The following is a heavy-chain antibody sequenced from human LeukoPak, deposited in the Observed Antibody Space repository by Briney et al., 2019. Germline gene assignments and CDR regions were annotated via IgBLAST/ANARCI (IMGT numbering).Heavy chain of an antibody. V-gene: IGHV1-69*05. CDR3: ARVGSDFWSGLDDAFDI. D-gene: IGHD3-3*01. J-gene: IGHJ3*02. CDR1: GGTFSSYA. Sequence: SVKVSCKASGGTFSSYAISWVRQAPGQGLEWMGGIIPIFGTANYAQEFQGRVTITTDESTSTAYMELSSLRSEDTAVYYCARVGSDFWSGLDDAFDIWGQGTMVTVSS. CDR2: IIPIFGTA.